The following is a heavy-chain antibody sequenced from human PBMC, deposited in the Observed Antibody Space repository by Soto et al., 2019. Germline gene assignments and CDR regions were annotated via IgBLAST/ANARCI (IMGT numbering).Heavy chain of an antibody. CDR3: EKRAYGDPFDT. CDR1: GGSISSSGFW. V-gene: IGHV4-39*02. J-gene: IGHJ5*02. CDR2: IYDTGNT. D-gene: IGHD4-17*01. Sequence: HLQLQESGPGLVKPSETLSLTCAVSGGSISSSGFWWSWIRQPPGKGLEWIATIYDTGNTYYNPSLRSRVPISADTSKNHFSLKLNSVTAADTAVYSCEKRAYGDPFDTWGQGALVTVSS.